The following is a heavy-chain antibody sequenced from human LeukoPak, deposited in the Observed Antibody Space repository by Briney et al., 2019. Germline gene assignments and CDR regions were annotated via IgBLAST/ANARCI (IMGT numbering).Heavy chain of an antibody. J-gene: IGHJ4*02. V-gene: IGHV1-18*01. CDR1: GYTFTSYG. CDR3: ARDPEVGATVFDH. Sequence: ASVKVSCKASGYTFTSYGISWVRQAPGQGLEWMGWISAYNGNTNYAQKLQGRVTMTTDTSTSIVYMELRSLRSDDTAVYYCARDPEVGATVFDHWGQGTLVTVPS. D-gene: IGHD1-26*01. CDR2: ISAYNGNT.